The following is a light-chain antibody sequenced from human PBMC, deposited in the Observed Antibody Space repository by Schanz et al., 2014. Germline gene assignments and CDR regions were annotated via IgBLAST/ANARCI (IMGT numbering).Light chain of an antibody. CDR1: SSDVGGYNY. CDR3: SSYAGSNNLGV. CDR2: EVS. V-gene: IGLV2-8*01. J-gene: IGLJ3*02. Sequence: QSALTQPPSASGSPGQSVTISCTGTSSDVGGYNYVSWYQQHPGKAPKLMIYEVSKRPSGVPDRFSGSKSGNTASLTVSGIQAEDEAEYYCSSYAGSNNLGVFGGGTKLPVL.